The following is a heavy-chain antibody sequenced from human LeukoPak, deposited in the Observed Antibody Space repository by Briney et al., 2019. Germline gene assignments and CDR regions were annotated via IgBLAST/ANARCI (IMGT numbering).Heavy chain of an antibody. Sequence: ASVKVSCKASGYTFTGYYMHWVRQAPGQGLEWMGIINPSGGSTSYAQKFQGRVTMTRDTSTSTVYMELSSLRSEDTAVYYCAREGWAMVRGSTRWFDPWGQGTLVTVSS. CDR3: AREGWAMVRGSTRWFDP. CDR2: INPSGGST. CDR1: GYTFTGYY. J-gene: IGHJ5*02. D-gene: IGHD3-10*01. V-gene: IGHV1-46*01.